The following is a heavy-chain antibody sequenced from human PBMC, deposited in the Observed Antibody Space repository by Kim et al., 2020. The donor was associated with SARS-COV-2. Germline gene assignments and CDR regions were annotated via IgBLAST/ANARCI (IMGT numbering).Heavy chain of an antibody. V-gene: IGHV3-33*01. CDR2: SNK. D-gene: IGHD2-15*01. J-gene: IGHJ4*02. CDR3: AREDMVAPDY. Sequence: SNKYYADSVKGRLTISRDNSKNTLYLKMNSLRAEDTAVYYCAREDMVAPDYWGQGTLVTVSS.